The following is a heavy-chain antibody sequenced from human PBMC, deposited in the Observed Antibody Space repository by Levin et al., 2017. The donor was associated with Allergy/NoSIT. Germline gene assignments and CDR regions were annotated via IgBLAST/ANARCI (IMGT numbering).Heavy chain of an antibody. V-gene: IGHV3-23*01. D-gene: IGHD3-9*01. Sequence: GESLKISCVASGFTFSSYAMTWVRQAPGKGLEWVSAVSGSGTYTYSADSVKGRFTISRDNSKNTLYLQMNSLRAEDTAVYDCAKAAIAYYDILTGYYWGYWGQGTLVTVSS. CDR2: VSGSGTYT. CDR3: AKAAIAYYDILTGYYWGY. CDR1: GFTFSSYA. J-gene: IGHJ4*02.